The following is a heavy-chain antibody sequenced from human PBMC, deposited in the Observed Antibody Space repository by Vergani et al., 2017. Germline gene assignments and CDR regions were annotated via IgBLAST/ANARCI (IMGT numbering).Heavy chain of an antibody. CDR2: IYRTGST. J-gene: IGHJ4*02. D-gene: IGHD3-9*01. CDR3: ARNSILGNTFDGGKFDD. V-gene: IGHV4-38-2*01. Sequence: QVQLQESGPTLVKSSETLSLSCVVSGYSIRDGYYWAWIRQTPGRGMEWLGSIYRTGSTYYRPSLKSLVTLSLDTSKNQFSLKLTSVTAADTAVYFCARNSILGNTFDGGKFDDWGRGTLVTVSS. CDR1: GYSIRDGYY.